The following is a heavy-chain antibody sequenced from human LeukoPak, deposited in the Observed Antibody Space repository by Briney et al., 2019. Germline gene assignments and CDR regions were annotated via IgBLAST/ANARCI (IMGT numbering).Heavy chain of an antibody. CDR2: INHSGST. V-gene: IGHV4-34*01. J-gene: IGHJ5*02. CDR3: ARGEPGSWFDP. Sequence: PSETLSLTCAVYGGSFSDYYWSWIRQPPGKGLEWVGEINHSGSTNYNPSLKSRVTISVDTSKKQFSLNLSSVTAADTAVYYCARGEPGSWFDPWGQGTLVTVSS. D-gene: IGHD3-10*01. CDR1: GGSFSDYY.